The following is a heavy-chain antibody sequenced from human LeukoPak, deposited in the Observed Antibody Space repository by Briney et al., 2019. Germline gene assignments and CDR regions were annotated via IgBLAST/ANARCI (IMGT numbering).Heavy chain of an antibody. V-gene: IGHV4-31*03. D-gene: IGHD2-2*01. Sequence: SETLSLTCTVSGGSISSGGYYWSWIRQHPGKGLEWIGYIYYSGSTYYNPSLKSRVTISVDTSKNQFSLKLSSVAAADTAVYFCVRTRLSDHIVPAAERADDACDMWGQGTMVTVSS. J-gene: IGHJ3*02. CDR2: IYYSGST. CDR3: VRTRLSDHIVPAAERADDACDM. CDR1: GGSISSGGYY.